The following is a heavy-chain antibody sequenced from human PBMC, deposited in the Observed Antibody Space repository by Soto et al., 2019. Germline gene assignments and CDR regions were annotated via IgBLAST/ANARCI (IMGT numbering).Heavy chain of an antibody. CDR1: GGSISSGDYY. V-gene: IGHV3-53*01. Sequence: LTCTVSGGSISSGDYYWSWVRQAPGKGLEWVSVIYSGGSTYYADSVKGRFTISRDNSKNTLYLQMNSLRAEDTAVYYCARGPAGIYWYFDLWGRGTLVTVS. CDR2: IYSGGST. J-gene: IGHJ2*01. CDR3: ARGPAGIYWYFDL.